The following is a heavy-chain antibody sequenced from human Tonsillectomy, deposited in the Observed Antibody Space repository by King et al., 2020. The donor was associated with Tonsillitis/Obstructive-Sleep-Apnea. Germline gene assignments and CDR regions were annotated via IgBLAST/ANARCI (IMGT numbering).Heavy chain of an antibody. CDR3: ARRTRYCSGGSCSDAFDI. V-gene: IGHV5-51*01. D-gene: IGHD2-15*01. Sequence: VQLVESAADVKKPGESLKISCKGSGYIFTDYWIGWVRQMPGKGLEWMGIIYPGDSYTGYSPSFQGQVTISADKSISTAYLQWSSLEASDTAMYYCARRTRYCSGGSCSDAFDIWGQGTMVTVSS. CDR1: GYIFTDYW. CDR2: IYPGDSYT. J-gene: IGHJ3*02.